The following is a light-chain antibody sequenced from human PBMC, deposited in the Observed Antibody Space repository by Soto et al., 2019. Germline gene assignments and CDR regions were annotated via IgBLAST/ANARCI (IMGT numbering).Light chain of an antibody. V-gene: IGLV2-14*01. CDR3: SSYTSTNTPVV. CDR1: SSDVGGYNY. CDR2: EVS. Sequence: QSVLTQPASVSGSPGQTITISCTGTSSDVGGYNYVSWYQHNPGKAPKLLTYEVSNRPSGVSDRFSGSKSDNMASLTISGLQAADEADYYCSSYTSTNTPVVFGGGTKVTVL. J-gene: IGLJ2*01.